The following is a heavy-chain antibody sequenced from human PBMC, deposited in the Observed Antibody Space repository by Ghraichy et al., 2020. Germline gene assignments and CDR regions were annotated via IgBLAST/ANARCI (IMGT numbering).Heavy chain of an antibody. D-gene: IGHD3-3*01. CDR2: INSDGSST. CDR1: GFTFSSYW. Sequence: GESLNISCAASGFTFSSYWMHWVRQAPGKGLVWVSRINSDGSSTSYADSVKGRFTISRDNAKNTLYLQMNSLRAEDTAVYYCARVPYYDFWSGYPHGRYYYYGMDVWGQGTTVTVSS. V-gene: IGHV3-74*01. CDR3: ARVPYYDFWSGYPHGRYYYYGMDV. J-gene: IGHJ6*02.